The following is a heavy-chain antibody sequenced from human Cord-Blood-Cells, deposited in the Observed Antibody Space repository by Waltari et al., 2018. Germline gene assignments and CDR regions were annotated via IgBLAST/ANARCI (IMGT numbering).Heavy chain of an antibody. V-gene: IGHV4-34*01. J-gene: IGHJ4*02. CDR1: GGSFSGYY. Sequence: QVQLQQWGAGLLKPSETLSLTCAVYGGSFSGYYWSWIRQPPGKGLEWIGEINHSGSTNYDPSLKRRVTISVDTSKNQCSLKLSSVTAADTAVYYCARRGVKDLDYWGQGTLVTVSS. CDR3: ARRGVKDLDY. D-gene: IGHD2-21*01. CDR2: INHSGST.